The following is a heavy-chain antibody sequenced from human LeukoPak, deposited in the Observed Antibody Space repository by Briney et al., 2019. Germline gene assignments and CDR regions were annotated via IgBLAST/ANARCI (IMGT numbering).Heavy chain of an antibody. V-gene: IGHV3-23*01. D-gene: IGHD2-15*01. CDR1: GFTFRSYA. J-gene: IGHJ4*02. CDR2: ITGSGAGT. Sequence: PGRSLRLSCAASGFTFRSYAMSWFRQAPGKGLVWVSAITGSGAGTYYADPVKGRFTISRDNSKNTLYLQMNSLRAEDTAVYYCAKDRLLPLDYFDYWGQGTLVTVSS. CDR3: AKDRLLPLDYFDY.